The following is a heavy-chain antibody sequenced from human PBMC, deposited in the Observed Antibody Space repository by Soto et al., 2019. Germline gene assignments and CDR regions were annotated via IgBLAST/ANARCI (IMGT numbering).Heavy chain of an antibody. CDR3: AKLGSSSWSPHYYFDY. V-gene: IGHV3-23*01. Sequence: GGSLRLSCAASGFTFNDYAVGWVRQAPGKGLEWVSAITDSGSDTYYVDSVKGRFTISRDNSKNTVYLQMNSLRAEDTALYYCAKLGSSSWSPHYYFDYWGQGTLVTVSS. J-gene: IGHJ4*02. D-gene: IGHD2-2*01. CDR2: ITDSGSDT. CDR1: GFTFNDYA.